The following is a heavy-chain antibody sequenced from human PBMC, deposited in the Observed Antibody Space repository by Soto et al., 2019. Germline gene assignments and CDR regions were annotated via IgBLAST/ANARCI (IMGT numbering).Heavy chain of an antibody. V-gene: IGHV4-59*01. D-gene: IGHD2-8*01. CDR2: IYYSGST. Sequence: PSETLSLTCTVSGGSISSYYWSWIRQPPGKGLEWIGYIYYSGSTNYNPSLKSRVTISVDTSKNQFSLKLSSVTAADTAVYCCARSALMVYAIDYWGQGTLVTVSS. J-gene: IGHJ4*02. CDR3: ARSALMVYAIDY. CDR1: GGSISSYY.